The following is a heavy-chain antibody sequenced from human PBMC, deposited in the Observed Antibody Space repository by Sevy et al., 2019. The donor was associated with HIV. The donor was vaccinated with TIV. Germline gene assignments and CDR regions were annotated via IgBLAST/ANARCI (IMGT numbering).Heavy chain of an antibody. Sequence: GESLKISCTASGFTFSSYEMNWVRQAPGKGLEWVSNIISSGSSKYYADSVKGRFTISRDNAKNSLFLQMNSLRAEDTVVYYCARGPHHYYDSSAFFDYWGQGTLVTVSS. CDR3: ARGPHHYYDSSAFFDY. CDR2: IISSGSSK. J-gene: IGHJ4*02. D-gene: IGHD3-22*01. V-gene: IGHV3-48*03. CDR1: GFTFSSYE.